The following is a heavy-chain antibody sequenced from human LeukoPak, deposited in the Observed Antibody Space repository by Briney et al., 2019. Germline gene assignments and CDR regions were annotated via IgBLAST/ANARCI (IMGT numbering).Heavy chain of an antibody. CDR2: INHSGST. CDR1: GGSFSGYY. V-gene: IGHV4-34*01. Sequence: PSETLSLTCAVYGGSFSGYYWSWIRQPPGKGLEWIGEINHSGSTNYNPSLKSRVTVSVDTSKNQFSLKLSSVTAADTAVYYCARDSSSSYFNWFDPWGQGTLVTVSS. J-gene: IGHJ5*02. D-gene: IGHD6-6*01. CDR3: ARDSSSSYFNWFDP.